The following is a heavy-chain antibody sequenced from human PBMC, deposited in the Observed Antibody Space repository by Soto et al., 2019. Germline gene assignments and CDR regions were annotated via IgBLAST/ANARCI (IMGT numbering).Heavy chain of an antibody. V-gene: IGHV4-59*01. CDR3: AREYYGGSPDY. Sequence: QVQLQESGPGLVKPSETLSLTCTVSGGSISSYYWSWIRQPPGKGLEWIGYIYYSGSTNYNPSLKSRVTISVDPSKNQFSLKLSSVTAADTAVYYCAREYYGGSPDYWGQGTLVTVSS. CDR2: IYYSGST. J-gene: IGHJ4*02. CDR1: GGSISSYY. D-gene: IGHD1-26*01.